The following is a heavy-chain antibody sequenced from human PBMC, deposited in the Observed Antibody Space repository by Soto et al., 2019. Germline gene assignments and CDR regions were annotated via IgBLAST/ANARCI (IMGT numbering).Heavy chain of an antibody. CDR2: ISYDGSNK. V-gene: IGHV3-30*18. CDR3: VKDGSSGWPYYYAMAV. D-gene: IGHD6-19*01. CDR1: GFTFSSYG. Sequence: QVQLVESGGGVVQPGRSLRLSCAASGFTFSSYGMHWVRQAPGKGLEWVAVISYDGSNKYYADSVKGRFTISRDNSKNTLYLQMSSLRAEDTAVSYCVKDGSSGWPYYYAMAVWGQGTTVTVAS. J-gene: IGHJ6*02.